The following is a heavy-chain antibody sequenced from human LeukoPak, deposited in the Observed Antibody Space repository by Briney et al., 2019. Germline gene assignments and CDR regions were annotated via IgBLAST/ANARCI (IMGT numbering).Heavy chain of an antibody. V-gene: IGHV1-3*01. CDR1: GYTFTSYA. D-gene: IGHD6-13*01. CDR2: INAGNGNT. Sequence: ASVKVSCKASGYTFTSYAMHWVRQAPGQRLEWMGWINAGNGNTKYSQKFQGRVTITRDTSASTAYMELSTLRSEDTAVYYCARVSSSWSGSFGYWGQGTLVTVS. J-gene: IGHJ4*02. CDR3: ARVSSSWSGSFGY.